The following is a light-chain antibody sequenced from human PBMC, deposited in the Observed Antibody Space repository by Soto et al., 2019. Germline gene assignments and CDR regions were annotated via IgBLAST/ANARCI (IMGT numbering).Light chain of an antibody. J-gene: IGKJ5*01. CDR3: QQYTGPPTT. CDR1: QTVSSNY. Sequence: EIILTQCPATLSLSPGEGATLSCRASQTVSSNYLAWCQQRPGQAPRLLIYGASTRAAGIPDRFSGSGSGTDVPLTITRLEPEESAGYFCQQYTGPPTTFGQGTRLRL. V-gene: IGKV3-20*01. CDR2: GAS.